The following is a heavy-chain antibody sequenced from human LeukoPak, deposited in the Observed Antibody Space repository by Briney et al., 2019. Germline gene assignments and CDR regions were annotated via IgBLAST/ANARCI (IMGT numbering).Heavy chain of an antibody. CDR2: ISSSGSTI. J-gene: IGHJ4*02. D-gene: IGHD4-23*01. Sequence: PGGSLRLSCAASGFTFSSYEMNWVRQAPGKGLEWVSYISSSGSTIYYADSVKGRFTISRDNAKNSLYLQMNSLRAEDTAVHYCARDIGEYGGNFFGYWGQGTLVTVSS. V-gene: IGHV3-48*03. CDR3: ARDIGEYGGNFFGY. CDR1: GFTFSSYE.